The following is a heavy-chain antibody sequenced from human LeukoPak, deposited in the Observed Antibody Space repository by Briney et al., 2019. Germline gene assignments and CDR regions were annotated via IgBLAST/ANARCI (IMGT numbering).Heavy chain of an antibody. CDR1: GYSISSGYY. D-gene: IGHD6-13*01. Sequence: TSETLSLTCTVSGYSISSGYYWGWIRQPPGKGLEWLASIYHSGTIYYNPSLKSRVTISVDTSKNQFSLKLTSVTAADTAVYCCARGLGRQQLVSPFDYWGQGTLVTVSS. CDR2: IYHSGTI. J-gene: IGHJ4*02. V-gene: IGHV4-38-2*02. CDR3: ARGLGRQQLVSPFDY.